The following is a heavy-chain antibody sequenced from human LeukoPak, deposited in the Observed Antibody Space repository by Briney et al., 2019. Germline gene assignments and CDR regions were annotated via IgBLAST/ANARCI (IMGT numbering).Heavy chain of an antibody. V-gene: IGHV1-46*01. Sequence: ASVKVSCKASGYTFTSYYMHWVRQAPGQGLEWMGIINPSGGSTSYAQKFQGRVTMTRDTSISTAYMELSRLRSDDTAVYYCARDQRRAYGSGSYYYYYYYYMDVWGKGTTVTISS. CDR2: INPSGGST. CDR3: ARDQRRAYGSGSYYYYYYYYMDV. J-gene: IGHJ6*03. D-gene: IGHD3-10*01. CDR1: GYTFTSYY.